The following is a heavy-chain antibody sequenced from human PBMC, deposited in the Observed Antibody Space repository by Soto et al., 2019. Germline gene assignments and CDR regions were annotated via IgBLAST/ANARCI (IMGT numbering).Heavy chain of an antibody. Sequence: QVQLVQSGAEVKKPGASVKVSCKASGYTFTSYGISWVRQAPGQGLEWMGWISTYNGNTKYAQKLQGRVTMTTDTATSTGYMELRSLRSDDTAVFYCGREMVRGVGSDYWGQGTLVTVSS. CDR2: ISTYNGNT. CDR3: GREMVRGVGSDY. J-gene: IGHJ4*02. V-gene: IGHV1-18*01. CDR1: GYTFTSYG. D-gene: IGHD3-10*01.